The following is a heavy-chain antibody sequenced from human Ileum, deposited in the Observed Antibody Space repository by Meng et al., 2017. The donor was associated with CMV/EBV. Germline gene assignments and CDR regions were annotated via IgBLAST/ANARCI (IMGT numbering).Heavy chain of an antibody. J-gene: IGHJ3*02. CDR1: GASVISGIYY. D-gene: IGHD2-2*01. V-gene: IGHV4-61*01. Sequence: SETLSLTCSVSGASVISGIYYWSWIRQPPGKGLEWIGFIYHSGTTNYNPSLKSGVTLSVDKSKNRFSLRLSSVTAADTAVDYCARWGEYCSSTSCYLGAFDIWGQGTVVTVSS. CDR3: ARWGEYCSSTSCYLGAFDI. CDR2: IYHSGTT.